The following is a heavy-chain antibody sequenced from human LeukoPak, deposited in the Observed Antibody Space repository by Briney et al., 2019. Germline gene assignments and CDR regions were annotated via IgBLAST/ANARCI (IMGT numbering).Heavy chain of an antibody. V-gene: IGHV1-18*01. J-gene: IGHJ6*02. CDR3: ARDRSNLEWLLLGYYYYGMDV. D-gene: IGHD3-3*01. Sequence: ASVKVSCKASGYTFTSYGISWVRQAPGQGLEWMGWISAYNGNTNYAQKLQGRVTMTTDTSTSTAYMELRSLRSDDTAVYYCARDRSNLEWLLLGYYYYGMDVLGQGTTVTVSS. CDR1: GYTFTSYG. CDR2: ISAYNGNT.